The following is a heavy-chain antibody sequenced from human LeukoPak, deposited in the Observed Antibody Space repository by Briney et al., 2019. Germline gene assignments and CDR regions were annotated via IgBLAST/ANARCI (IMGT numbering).Heavy chain of an antibody. V-gene: IGHV3-23*01. CDR2: ISFSGDSI. D-gene: IGHD5-24*01. CDR1: GFTFSDSA. CDR3: ARDIQLPT. Sequence: PGGSLRLSCAASGFTFSDSAITWVRQAPGKGLEWVSLISFSGDSIYYADSVRGRFTISRDNSKDTLYLQMNSLRAEDTAIYYCARDIQLPTWGLGTMVTVSS. J-gene: IGHJ3*01.